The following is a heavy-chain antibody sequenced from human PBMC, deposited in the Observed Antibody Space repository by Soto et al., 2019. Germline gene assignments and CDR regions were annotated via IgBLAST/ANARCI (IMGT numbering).Heavy chain of an antibody. CDR1: GGSFSGYY. CDR2: INHSGST. Sequence: SETLSLTCAVYGGSFSGYYWSWIRQPPGKGLEWIGEINHSGSTNSNPSLKSRGTISVDTAKNQLSLKLSSVTAADTAVYYCARGRGYGGITIFVVVIIRNWFDPWGQGTLVTVSS. CDR3: ARGRGYGGITIFVVVIIRNWFDP. J-gene: IGHJ5*02. V-gene: IGHV4-34*01. D-gene: IGHD3-3*01.